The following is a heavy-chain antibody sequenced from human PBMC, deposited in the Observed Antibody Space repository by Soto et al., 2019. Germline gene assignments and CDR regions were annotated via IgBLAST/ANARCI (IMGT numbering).Heavy chain of an antibody. D-gene: IGHD3-10*01. Sequence: SETLSLTCAVYGGSFSGYYWSWIRQPPGKGLEWIGEINHSGSTNYNPSLKSRVTISVDTSKNQFSLKLSSVTAADTAVYYCARGLGYGGSGMNWFDPWGQGTLVTVSS. V-gene: IGHV4-34*01. CDR2: INHSGST. J-gene: IGHJ5*02. CDR1: GGSFSGYY. CDR3: ARGLGYGGSGMNWFDP.